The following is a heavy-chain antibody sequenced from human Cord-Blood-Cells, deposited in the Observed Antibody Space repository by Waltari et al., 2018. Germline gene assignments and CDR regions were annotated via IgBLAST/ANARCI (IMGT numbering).Heavy chain of an antibody. D-gene: IGHD3-22*01. CDR3: ARDPRYYYDSSGDACDI. J-gene: IGHJ3*02. CDR2: GNT. Sequence: GNTNYAQKLQGRVTMTTDTSTSTAYMELRSLRSDDTAVYYCARDPRYYYDSSGDACDIWGQGTMVTVSS. V-gene: IGHV1-18*01.